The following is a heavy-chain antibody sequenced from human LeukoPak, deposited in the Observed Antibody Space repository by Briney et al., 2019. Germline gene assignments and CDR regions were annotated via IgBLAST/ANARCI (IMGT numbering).Heavy chain of an antibody. CDR1: GGSVSSGSYY. V-gene: IGHV4-61*01. D-gene: IGHD2-21*02. Sequence: SETLSLTCTVSGGSVSSGSYYWSWIRQPPGKGLEWIGYIYCGGSTNYTHSLKRRVTISVDTSKNQFSLKLSSVTAADAAVYYCARGYCGGDCYSFDPWGHRTLVTVSS. J-gene: IGHJ5*02. CDR2: IYCGGST. CDR3: ARGYCGGDCYSFDP.